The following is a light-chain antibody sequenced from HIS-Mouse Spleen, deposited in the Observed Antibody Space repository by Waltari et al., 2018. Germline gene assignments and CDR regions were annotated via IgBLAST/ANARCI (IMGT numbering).Light chain of an antibody. CDR3: QQYYSTPPT. CDR1: QSVLYSSNNKNY. CDR2: WAS. J-gene: IGKJ1*01. V-gene: IGKV4-1*01. Sequence: DIVMTQSPDSLAVSLGERATINCKSSQSVLYSSNNKNYLAWYQQKPGQPPKLLMYWASTRESGVPDRVSGSGSWTDFTLTISSLQAEDVAVYYCQQYYSTPPTFGQGTKVEIK.